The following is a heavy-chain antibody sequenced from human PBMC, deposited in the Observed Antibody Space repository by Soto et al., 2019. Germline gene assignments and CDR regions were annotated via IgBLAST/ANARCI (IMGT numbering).Heavy chain of an antibody. V-gene: IGHV1-69*01. CDR3: VRDHGSCTSRSCYRDYYYYGMDV. D-gene: IGHD2-2*02. Sequence: QVQLVQSGAEVKKPGSSVKVSCKVSGDTFSSYGISWVRQAPGQGLEWMGGIIPMYGTANYSQKFQGRVTITADEPTTAAYMELSSLRSEDTAVYLCVRDHGSCTSRSCYRDYYYYGMDVWGQGTTVSVSS. CDR1: GDTFSSYG. CDR2: IIPMYGTA. J-gene: IGHJ6*02.